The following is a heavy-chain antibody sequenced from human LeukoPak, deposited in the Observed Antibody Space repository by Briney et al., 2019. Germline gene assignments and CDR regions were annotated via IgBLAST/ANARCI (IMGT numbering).Heavy chain of an antibody. J-gene: IGHJ3*02. CDR1: GFILSIYP. Sequence: GASLRLSCAASGFILSIYPMNWVRQAPGKGLEWVSYISSSSSTIYYADSVKGRFTISRDNAKNSLYLQMNSLRDEDTAVYYCASNMRYFDWQGAFDIWGQGTMVTVSS. CDR3: ASNMRYFDWQGAFDI. V-gene: IGHV3-48*02. CDR2: ISSSSSTI. D-gene: IGHD3-9*01.